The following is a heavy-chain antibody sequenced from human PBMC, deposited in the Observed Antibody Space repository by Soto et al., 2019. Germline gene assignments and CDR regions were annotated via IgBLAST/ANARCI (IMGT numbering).Heavy chain of an antibody. D-gene: IGHD2-15*01. CDR1: EFTVSSND. Sequence: GGSLRLSCAASEFTVSSNDMSWVRQAPGKGLEWVSVIYGGGRMYYADSVKGRFTISRDTSNNTVYMQMSGLSPEDTAVYYCARGKTSLRSDYYFYMDVWGKGTTVTVSS. V-gene: IGHV3-66*01. J-gene: IGHJ6*03. CDR3: ARGKTSLRSDYYFYMDV. CDR2: IYGGGRM.